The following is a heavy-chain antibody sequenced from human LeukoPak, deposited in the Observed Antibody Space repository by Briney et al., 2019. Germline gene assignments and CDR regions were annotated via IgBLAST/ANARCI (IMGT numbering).Heavy chain of an antibody. CDR3: ARLPPGAIVGADFDY. J-gene: IGHJ4*02. Sequence: SETLSLTCTVSGGSISSSSYYWGWIRQPPGKGLEWIGSIYYSGSTYYNPSLKSRVTISVDTSKNQFSLKLSSVTAADTAVYYCARLPPGAIVGADFDYWGQGTLVTVSS. CDR1: GGSISSSSYY. D-gene: IGHD1-26*01. V-gene: IGHV4-39*01. CDR2: IYYSGST.